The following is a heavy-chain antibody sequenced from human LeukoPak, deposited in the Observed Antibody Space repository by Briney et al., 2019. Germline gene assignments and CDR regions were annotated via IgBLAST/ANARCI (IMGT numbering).Heavy chain of an antibody. V-gene: IGHV4-38-2*02. J-gene: IGHJ3*02. CDR1: GYSISSGNY. Sequence: SETLSLTFTVSGYSISSGNYWGWIRQPPGKGLEWIGSIYHSGTTYYNPSLKSRVTISVDTSKNQFSLKVSSVTAADTAVYYCAREEGGDYAGTDAFDIWGQGTMVTVSS. CDR2: IYHSGTT. D-gene: IGHD4-17*01. CDR3: AREEGGDYAGTDAFDI.